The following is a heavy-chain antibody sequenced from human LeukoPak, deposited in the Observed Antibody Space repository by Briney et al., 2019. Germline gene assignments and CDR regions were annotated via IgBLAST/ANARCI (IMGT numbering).Heavy chain of an antibody. V-gene: IGHV3-48*01. CDR3: ARGGLRFGMIVDGAFDI. Sequence: PGGSLRLSCAASGCTFSSYSMNWVRQAPGKGLEGVSYISSSSSTIYYADSVKGRFTISRDRAKHSLYLQMNSLRAEDTAVYYCARGGLRFGMIVDGAFDIWGQGTMVTVSS. CDR1: GCTFSSYS. D-gene: IGHD3-22*01. J-gene: IGHJ3*02. CDR2: ISSSSSTI.